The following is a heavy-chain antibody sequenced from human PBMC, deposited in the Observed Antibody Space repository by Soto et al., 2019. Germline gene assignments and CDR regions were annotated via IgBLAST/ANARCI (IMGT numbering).Heavy chain of an antibody. D-gene: IGHD2-2*01. CDR1: GGTFSSYA. CDR3: ASHRVCGTSCYAVGGSQGDPYYYYGMDV. Sequence: QVQLVQSGAEVKKPGSSVKVSCKASGGTFSSYAISWVRQAPGQGLEWMGGIIPIFGTANYAQKFQGRVTITADESTSTAYMELSSLRSEDTAVYYCASHRVCGTSCYAVGGSQGDPYYYYGMDVWGQGTTVTVSS. J-gene: IGHJ6*02. CDR2: IIPIFGTA. V-gene: IGHV1-69*12.